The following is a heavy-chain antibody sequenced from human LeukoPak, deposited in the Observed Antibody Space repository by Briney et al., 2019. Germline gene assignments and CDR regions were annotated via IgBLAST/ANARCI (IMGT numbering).Heavy chain of an antibody. D-gene: IGHD6-13*01. CDR2: ISAYNGNT. CDR1: GYTFTSYG. CDR3: ARDSDVKYSSSWYSNWFDP. J-gene: IGHJ5*02. Sequence: ASVKVSCKASGYTFTSYGISWVRQAPGQGLEWMGWISAYNGNTNYAQKLQGRVTMTTDTSTSTAYMELRSLRSDDTAVYYFARDSDVKYSSSWYSNWFDPWGQGTLVTVSS. V-gene: IGHV1-18*01.